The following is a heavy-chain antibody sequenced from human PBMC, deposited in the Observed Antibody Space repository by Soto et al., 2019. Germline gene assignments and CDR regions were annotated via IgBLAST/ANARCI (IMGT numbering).Heavy chain of an antibody. D-gene: IGHD2-2*01. CDR2: ISWDGGST. CDR3: AKDSRGGDIVVVPAIDY. J-gene: IGHJ4*02. Sequence: GGSLRLSCAASGFTFDDYTMHWVRQAPGKGLEWVSLISWDGGSTYYADSVKGRFTISRDNSKNSLYLQMNSLRTEDTALYYCAKDSRGGDIVVVPAIDYWGQGTLVTVSS. V-gene: IGHV3-43*01. CDR1: GFTFDDYT.